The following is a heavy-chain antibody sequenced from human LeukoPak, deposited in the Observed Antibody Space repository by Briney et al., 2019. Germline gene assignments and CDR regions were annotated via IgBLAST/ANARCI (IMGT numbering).Heavy chain of an antibody. Sequence: PGGSLRLSCAASGFTFSSYGMHWVRQAPGKGLEWVAVIWYDGSNKYYADSVKGRFTISRDNSKNTLYLQMNSLRAEDTAVYYCAKEPHSTGFFDYWGQGTLVTVSS. V-gene: IGHV3-33*06. CDR1: GFTFSSYG. D-gene: IGHD1-14*01. CDR3: AKEPHSTGFFDY. CDR2: IWYDGSNK. J-gene: IGHJ4*02.